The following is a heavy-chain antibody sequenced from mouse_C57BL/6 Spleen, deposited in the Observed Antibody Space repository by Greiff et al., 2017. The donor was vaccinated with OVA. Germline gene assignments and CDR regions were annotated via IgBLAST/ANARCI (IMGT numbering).Heavy chain of an antibody. D-gene: IGHD4-1*01. J-gene: IGHJ3*01. CDR2: INPNNGGT. V-gene: IGHV1-22*01. Sequence: EVQLQQSGPELVKPGASVKMSCKASGYTFTDYNMHWVQQSHGKSLEWIGYINPNNGGTSYNQKFKGKATLTVNKSSSTAYMELRRLTSEESAVYYCAEGKTGPWFAYWGQGTLVTVSA. CDR3: AEGKTGPWFAY. CDR1: GYTFTDYN.